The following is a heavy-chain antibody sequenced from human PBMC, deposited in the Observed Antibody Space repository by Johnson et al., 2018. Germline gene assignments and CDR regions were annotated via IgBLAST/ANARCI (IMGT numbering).Heavy chain of an antibody. J-gene: IGHJ3*02. CDR3: AREAYSSGRAGIFAI. Sequence: QVQLVQAGGGVVQPGTSLRLSCGVSGVTLSNCIMHWVRQAPGKGLEWVALISHDEIDKQYGDSAKDRFTISRDISKNTGYLQMNSLRDEDTAVYYCAREAYSSGRAGIFAIWGQGTMVTVSS. CDR1: GVTLSNCI. D-gene: IGHD3-22*01. CDR2: ISHDEIDK. V-gene: IGHV3-30-3*01.